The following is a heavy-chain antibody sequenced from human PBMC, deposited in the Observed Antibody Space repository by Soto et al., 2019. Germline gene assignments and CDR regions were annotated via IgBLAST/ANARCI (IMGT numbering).Heavy chain of an antibody. V-gene: IGHV1-18*01. Sequence: QVQLVQSGAEVKKPGASVKVSCKASGYTFTSYGISWVRQAPGQGLEWMGWISAYNGNTNYAQKLQGRVTMTTNTSTSTAYMEVRSLRSDDTAVYYCAGDLYCSGGSCFFDPWGQGTLVTVSS. D-gene: IGHD2-15*01. CDR3: AGDLYCSGGSCFFDP. J-gene: IGHJ5*02. CDR2: ISAYNGNT. CDR1: GYTFTSYG.